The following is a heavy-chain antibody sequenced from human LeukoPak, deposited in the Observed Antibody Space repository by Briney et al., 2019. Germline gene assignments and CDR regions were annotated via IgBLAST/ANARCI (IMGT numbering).Heavy chain of an antibody. V-gene: IGHV3-53*01. Sequence: GGSLRLSCAASGFTVSSNYMSWVRQAPGKGLEWVSVVYSGGSTYYADSVKGRFTISRDNSKNTVNLQMNSLRPEDTAVYYCARDTPSSGFDYWGQGTQVTVSS. CDR3: ARDTPSSGFDY. CDR2: VYSGGST. J-gene: IGHJ4*02. CDR1: GFTVSSNY. D-gene: IGHD3-10*01.